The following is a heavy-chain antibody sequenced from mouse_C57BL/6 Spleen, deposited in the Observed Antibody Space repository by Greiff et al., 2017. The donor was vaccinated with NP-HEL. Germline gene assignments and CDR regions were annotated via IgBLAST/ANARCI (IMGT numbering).Heavy chain of an antibody. Sequence: QVQLQQPGAELVRPGSSVKLSCKASGYTFTSYWMDWVKQRPGQGLEWIGNIYPSDSETHYNQKFKDKATLTVDKSSSTAYMQLSSLTSEDSAVYFCAREGTSYWYFDVWGTGTTVTVSS. CDR1: GYTFTSYW. J-gene: IGHJ1*03. CDR3: AREGTSYWYFDV. V-gene: IGHV1-61*01. D-gene: IGHD3-3*01. CDR2: IYPSDSET.